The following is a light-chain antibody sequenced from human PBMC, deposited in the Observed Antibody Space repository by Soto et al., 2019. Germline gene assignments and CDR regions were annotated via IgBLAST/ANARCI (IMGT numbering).Light chain of an antibody. Sequence: QSALTQPASVSGSPGQSITISCTGTSSDVANYNLVSWYQQHPGKAPKLIIYEGNKRPSGVSNRYSGSKSGNTASLTISGLQAEDEADYYCCSYSYSRTFLYVFGTGTKVTVL. CDR1: SSDVANYNL. J-gene: IGLJ1*01. V-gene: IGLV2-23*03. CDR2: EGN. CDR3: CSYSYSRTFLYV.